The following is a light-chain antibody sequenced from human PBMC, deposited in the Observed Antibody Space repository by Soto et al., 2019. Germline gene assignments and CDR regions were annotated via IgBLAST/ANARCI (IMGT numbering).Light chain of an antibody. J-gene: IGKJ1*01. CDR2: AAS. V-gene: IGKV1-12*01. CDR1: QSISSW. CDR3: QQATSFPRT. Sequence: DIQMTQSPFTLSASVGDRVTITCRASQSISSWLAWYQQKPGKAPKLLIYAASTLQAGVPSRFSGSGLGTDFTLTISSLQPEDFATYYCQQATSFPRTFGQGTKVDIK.